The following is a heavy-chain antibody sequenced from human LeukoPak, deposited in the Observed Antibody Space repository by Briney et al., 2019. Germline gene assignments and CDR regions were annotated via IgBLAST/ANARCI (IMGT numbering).Heavy chain of an antibody. CDR3: ARTTSFTASGYDY. V-gene: IGHV1-8*03. CDR2: MNPNNGDS. D-gene: IGHD6-25*01. J-gene: IGHJ4*02. CDR1: GYTFTNYH. Sequence: ASVKVSCKASGYTFTNYHINWVRQATGQGLEWMGWMNPNNGDSGYAQKFRGRVTITRDTSISTSYMELRSLRSDDTAVYFCARTTSFTASGYDYWGQGTLVTVSS.